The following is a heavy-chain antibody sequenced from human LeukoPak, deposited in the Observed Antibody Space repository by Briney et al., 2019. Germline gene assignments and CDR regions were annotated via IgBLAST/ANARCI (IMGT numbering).Heavy chain of an antibody. Sequence: SETLSLTCTVSGGSISSGSYYWSWIRQPAGKGLEWIGRIYTSGSTNYNPSLKSRVTISVDTSKNQFSLKLSSVTAADTAVYYCARHNNYYYGSGSYYSYYYYYYMDVWGKGTTVTISS. D-gene: IGHD3-10*01. CDR1: GGSISSGSYY. J-gene: IGHJ6*03. CDR2: IYTSGST. V-gene: IGHV4-61*02. CDR3: ARHNNYYYGSGSYYSYYYYYYMDV.